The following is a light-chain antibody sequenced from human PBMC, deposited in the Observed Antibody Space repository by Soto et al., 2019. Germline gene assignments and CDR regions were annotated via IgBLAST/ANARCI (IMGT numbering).Light chain of an antibody. CDR2: QDS. V-gene: IGLV3-1*01. CDR3: QAWDSSTVV. CDR1: RLGDKY. J-gene: IGLJ2*01. Sequence: SYELTQPPSVSVSPGQTAIITCSGDRLGDKYACWYQQKPGHSPVVVIYQDSRRPSGIPERFSGSKSGNTATLTISGTQAMDEAAYSCQAWDSSTVVFGGGTKLTVL.